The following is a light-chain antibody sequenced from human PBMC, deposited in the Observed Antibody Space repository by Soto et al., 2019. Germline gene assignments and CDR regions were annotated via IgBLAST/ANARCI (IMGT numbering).Light chain of an antibody. V-gene: IGKV1-8*01. Sequence: AIRMAQSPSSFSASTGDRVTIACRASQGISSYLAWYQQKPGKAPKLLIYAASTLQSGVPSRFSGSGSGTDFTLTTSCLQSEDFATYYCQQYSSYPLTFGGGTKVEIK. CDR3: QQYSSYPLT. CDR2: AAS. CDR1: QGISSY. J-gene: IGKJ4*01.